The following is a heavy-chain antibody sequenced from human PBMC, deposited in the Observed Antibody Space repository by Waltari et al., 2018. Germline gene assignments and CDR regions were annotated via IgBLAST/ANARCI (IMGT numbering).Heavy chain of an antibody. CDR1: GGSISSYY. CDR2: IYYRGST. D-gene: IGHD2-15*01. V-gene: IGHV4-59*01. CDR3: ARELGYCSGGSCYASYYYGMDV. J-gene: IGHJ6*02. Sequence: QVQLQESGPGLVKPSETLSLTCTVSGGSISSYYWSWIRQPPGKGLGGCGYIYYRGSTTYTPPLKSRATISVDRSKKQFSLKLSSVTAADTAVYYCARELGYCSGGSCYASYYYGMDVWGQGTTVTVSS.